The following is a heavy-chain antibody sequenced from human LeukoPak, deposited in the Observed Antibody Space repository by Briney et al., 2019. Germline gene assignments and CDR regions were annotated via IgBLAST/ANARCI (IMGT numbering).Heavy chain of an antibody. D-gene: IGHD3-10*01. CDR3: ARRDYGSGSYYPSDDY. CDR2: IYHSGST. CDR1: GYSISSGYY. V-gene: IGHV4-38-2*01. J-gene: IGHJ4*02. Sequence: SETLSLTCAVSGYSISSGYYWGWIRQPPGKGLQWIGSIYHSGSTYYNPSLKSRVTISVDTSKNQFSLKLSSVTAADTAVYYCARRDYGSGSYYPSDDYWGQGTLVTVSS.